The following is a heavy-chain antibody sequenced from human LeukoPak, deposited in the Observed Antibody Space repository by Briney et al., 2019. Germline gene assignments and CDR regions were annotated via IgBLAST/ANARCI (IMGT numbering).Heavy chain of an antibody. CDR2: ISYDGSNK. V-gene: IGHV3-30*04. CDR1: GFTFSSYA. D-gene: IGHD3-10*01. Sequence: PGGSLRLSCAASGFTFSSYAMHWVRQAPGKGLEWVAVISYDGSNKYYADSVKGRFTISRDNSKNTLYLQMNSLRAEDTAVYYCARDWDYGSGSPFDYWGQGTLVTVSS. J-gene: IGHJ4*02. CDR3: ARDWDYGSGSPFDY.